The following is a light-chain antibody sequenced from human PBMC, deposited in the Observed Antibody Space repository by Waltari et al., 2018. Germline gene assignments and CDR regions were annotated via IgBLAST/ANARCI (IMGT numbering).Light chain of an antibody. Sequence: DIVMTQSPATLSVSPGERVTPSCRASQSLGSFLAWYQQKLGQAPRLLISGISTRATGIPARFSGSGSGTDFTLTISSLESEDFAVYYCQQYKSWPLTFGPGTKVDIK. CDR1: QSLGSF. J-gene: IGKJ3*01. V-gene: IGKV3-15*01. CDR2: GIS. CDR3: QQYKSWPLT.